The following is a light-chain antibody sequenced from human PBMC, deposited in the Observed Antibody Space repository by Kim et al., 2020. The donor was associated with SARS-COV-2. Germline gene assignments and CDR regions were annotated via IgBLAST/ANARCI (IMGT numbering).Light chain of an antibody. J-gene: IGLJ2*01. Sequence: PGGTARIPGGGGNSGSVAVHGCQQKLGQAPVLVMFYDADRPSGIHERFSGYNSGDTATLTISRVEVGDEADYFCQVWNRDSDNVVFGGGTQLTVL. V-gene: IGLV3-21*04. CDR3: QVWNRDSDNVV. CDR2: YDA. CDR1: NSGSVA.